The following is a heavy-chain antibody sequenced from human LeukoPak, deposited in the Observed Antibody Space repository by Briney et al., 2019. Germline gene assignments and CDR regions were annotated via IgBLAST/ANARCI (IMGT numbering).Heavy chain of an antibody. Sequence: PSETLSLTCTVSGGSISSSSYYWGWIRQPPGKGLEWIGSIYYSGSTYYNPSLKSRVTISVDTSKNQFSLKLSPVTAADTAVYYCAISSVDTPFDYWGQGTLVTVSS. V-gene: IGHV4-39*07. CDR2: IYYSGST. J-gene: IGHJ4*02. CDR1: GGSISSSSYY. CDR3: AISSVDTPFDY. D-gene: IGHD5-18*01.